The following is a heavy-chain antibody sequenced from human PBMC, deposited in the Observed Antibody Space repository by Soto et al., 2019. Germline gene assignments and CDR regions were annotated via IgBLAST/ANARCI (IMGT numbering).Heavy chain of an antibody. D-gene: IGHD4-17*01. V-gene: IGHV5-10-1*01. Sequence: SGESLKISCKGSGYSFTSYWISWVRQMPGKGLEWMGRIDPSDSYTNYSPSFQGHVTISADKSISTAYLQWSSLKASDTAMYYCASIRVYDYGDYGWFDPWGQGTLVTVSS. CDR3: ASIRVYDYGDYGWFDP. CDR1: GYSFTSYW. CDR2: IDPSDSYT. J-gene: IGHJ5*02.